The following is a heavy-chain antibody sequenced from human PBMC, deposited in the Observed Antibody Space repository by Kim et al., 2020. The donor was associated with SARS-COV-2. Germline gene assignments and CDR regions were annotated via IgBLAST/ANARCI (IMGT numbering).Heavy chain of an antibody. V-gene: IGHV3-72*01. Sequence: GGSLRLSCAASGFILSDHQMDWVRQAPGKGLEWVGRIRDKANSYTTEYASSVKGSFTISRADSKNSLYLQLNSLKTEATAVYYSAAVRGRVDIWGQGTL. CDR1: GFILSDHQ. CDR2: IRDKANSYTT. D-gene: IGHD2-15*01. CDR3: AAVRGRVDI. J-gene: IGHJ4*02.